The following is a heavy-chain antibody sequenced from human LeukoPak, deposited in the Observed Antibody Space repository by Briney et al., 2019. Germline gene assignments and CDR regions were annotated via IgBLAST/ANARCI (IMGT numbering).Heavy chain of an antibody. V-gene: IGHV4-59*01. CDR2: IYYSGST. CDR1: GGSISSYY. D-gene: IGHD3-10*01. J-gene: IGHJ6*02. Sequence: SETLSLTCTVSGGSISSYYWSWIRQPPGKGLEWIGYIYYSGSTNYNPSLKSRVTKSVDTTKNQFSLKLSSVTAADTAVYYCARDRRFGENSYYYYYGMDVWGQGTTVTVSS. CDR3: ARDRRFGENSYYYYYGMDV.